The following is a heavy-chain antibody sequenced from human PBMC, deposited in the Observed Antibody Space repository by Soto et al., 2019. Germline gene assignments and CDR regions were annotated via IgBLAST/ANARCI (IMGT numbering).Heavy chain of an antibody. D-gene: IGHD3-22*01. Sequence: XTLSLPCAVYGGSLSGYYWSWIRQPPGKGLEWIGEVNHSGSTNYNPSPKSRVTISVDTSKKQFSLKLSSVTAADTDVYYCARGPITTNPRFDPWGQGTLAPVSS. V-gene: IGHV4-34*01. J-gene: IGHJ5*02. CDR3: ARGPITTNPRFDP. CDR2: VNHSGST. CDR1: GGSLSGYY.